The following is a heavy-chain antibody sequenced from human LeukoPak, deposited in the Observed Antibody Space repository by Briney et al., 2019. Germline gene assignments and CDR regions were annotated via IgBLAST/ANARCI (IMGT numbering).Heavy chain of an antibody. V-gene: IGHV4-61*01. D-gene: IGHD3-10*01. CDR2: IYYSGST. J-gene: IGHJ3*02. CDR3: SRSRSYYNDAFDI. CDR1: GGSVSSGSYY. Sequence: SETLSLTCTVSGGSVSSGSYYWSWIRQPPGKGLEWIGYIYYSGSTNYNPSLKSRVTKSVDTSKNQFALKLSTVTAADTAVYYCSRSRSYYNDAFDIWGQGTMVTVSS.